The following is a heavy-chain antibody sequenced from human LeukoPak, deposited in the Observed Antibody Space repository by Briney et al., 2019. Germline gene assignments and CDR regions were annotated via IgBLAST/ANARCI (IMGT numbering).Heavy chain of an antibody. Sequence: SETLSLTCTVSGGSISSYYWSWIRQPPGKGLEWIGYIYYSGSTNYNPSLKSRVTISVDTSKNQFSLKLSSVTAADTAVYYCARAPYCSGGSCWNYYYYYGMDVWGQGTTVTVSS. CDR1: GGSISSYY. CDR2: IYYSGST. V-gene: IGHV4-59*01. CDR3: ARAPYCSGGSCWNYYYYYGMDV. J-gene: IGHJ6*02. D-gene: IGHD2-15*01.